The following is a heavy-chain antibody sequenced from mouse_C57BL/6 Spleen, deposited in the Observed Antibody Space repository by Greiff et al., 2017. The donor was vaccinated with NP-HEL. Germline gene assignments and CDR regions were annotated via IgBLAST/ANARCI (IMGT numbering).Heavy chain of an antibody. Sequence: QVHVKQPGAELVMPGASVKLSCKASGYTFTSYWMHWVKQRPGQGLEWIGEIDPSDSYTNYNQKFKGKSTLTVDKSSSTAYMQLSSLTSEDSAVYYCARKGSYFDYWGPGTTLTVSS. V-gene: IGHV1-69*01. CDR1: GYTFTSYW. CDR2: IDPSDSYT. J-gene: IGHJ2*01. CDR3: ARKGSYFDY.